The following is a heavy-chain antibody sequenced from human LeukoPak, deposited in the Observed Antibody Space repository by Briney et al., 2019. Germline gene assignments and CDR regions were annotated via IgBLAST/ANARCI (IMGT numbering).Heavy chain of an antibody. CDR2: LYSGSDT. Sequence: QPGGSLRLSCAASGFTVGSKYMNWVRQAPGKGLEWVSILYSGSDTYYSDSVKGRFTISTDDSTNTLSIQMNSLTTEDTAVYYCARVGDHFRWYFDLWGRGTLVTVSS. D-gene: IGHD3-10*01. CDR1: GFTVGSKY. V-gene: IGHV3-53*01. J-gene: IGHJ2*01. CDR3: ARVGDHFRWYFDL.